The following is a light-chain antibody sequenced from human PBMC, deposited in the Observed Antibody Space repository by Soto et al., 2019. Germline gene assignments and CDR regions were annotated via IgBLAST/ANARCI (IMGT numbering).Light chain of an antibody. CDR3: SSYAGSKNF. Sequence: QAVVTQPPSASGSPGQSVTISCTGTSSDVGGYNYVSWYQQRPGKAPRLMIYEVSKRPSGVPDRFSGSKSGNTASLTVSGLQAEDEADYYCSSYAGSKNFFGGGTKLTVL. CDR2: EVS. CDR1: SSDVGGYNY. J-gene: IGLJ2*01. V-gene: IGLV2-8*01.